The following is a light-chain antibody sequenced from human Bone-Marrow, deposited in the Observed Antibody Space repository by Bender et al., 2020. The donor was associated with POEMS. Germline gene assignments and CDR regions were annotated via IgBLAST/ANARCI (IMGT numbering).Light chain of an antibody. V-gene: IGLV3-21*04. Sequence: SYVLTQPPSVSVAPGETAKITCGGADIGSKRVHWYQQKPGQSPVVVIYYNDERPSGISGRFSGSKSGNTATLTISRVEAGDEADYHCQVWDSVTDHRVFGGGTKLTVL. J-gene: IGLJ3*02. CDR1: DIGSKR. CDR2: YND. CDR3: QVWDSVTDHRV.